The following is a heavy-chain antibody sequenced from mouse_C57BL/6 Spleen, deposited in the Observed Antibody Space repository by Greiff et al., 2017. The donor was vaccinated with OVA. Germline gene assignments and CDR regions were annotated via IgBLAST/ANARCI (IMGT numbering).Heavy chain of an antibody. Sequence: VQLQQPGAELVMPGASVKLSCKASGYTFTSYWMHWVKQRPGQGLEWIGEIDPSDSYTNYNQKFKGKSTLTVDKSSSTAYMQLSSLTSEDSAVYYCAVWLPAWFAYWGQGTLVTVSA. J-gene: IGHJ3*01. CDR1: GYTFTSYW. D-gene: IGHD2-2*01. CDR3: AVWLPAWFAY. CDR2: IDPSDSYT. V-gene: IGHV1-69*01.